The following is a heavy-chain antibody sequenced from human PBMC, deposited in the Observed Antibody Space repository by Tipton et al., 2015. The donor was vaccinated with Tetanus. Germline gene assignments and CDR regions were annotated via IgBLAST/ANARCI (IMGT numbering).Heavy chain of an antibody. CDR1: GFTFSAYY. Sequence: SLRLSCAASGFTFSAYYMSWIRLAPGKGLEWISYISHTGTTTYYSASVMGRFTVSRDNTKNSLYLEINSLRAEDTAVYHCARSESRIAPRIPWGMDIWGQGTTVTVSS. CDR2: ISHTGTTT. D-gene: IGHD6-6*01. J-gene: IGHJ6*02. V-gene: IGHV3-11*01. CDR3: ARSESRIAPRIPWGMDI.